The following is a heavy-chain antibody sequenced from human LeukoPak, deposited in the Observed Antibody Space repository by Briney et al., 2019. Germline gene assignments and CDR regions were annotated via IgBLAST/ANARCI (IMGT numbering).Heavy chain of an antibody. CDR3: ARVLGQWLAHDY. CDR2: INPNSGGT. J-gene: IGHJ4*02. D-gene: IGHD6-19*01. Sequence: ASVKVSCKASGGTFSSYAISWVRQAPGQGLEWMGWINPNSGGTNYAQKFQGRVTMTRDTSISTAYMELSRLRSDDTAVYYCARVLGQWLAHDYWGQGTLVTVSS. V-gene: IGHV1-2*02. CDR1: GGTFSSYA.